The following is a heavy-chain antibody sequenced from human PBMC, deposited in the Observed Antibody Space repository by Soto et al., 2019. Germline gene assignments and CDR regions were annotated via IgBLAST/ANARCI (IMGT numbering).Heavy chain of an antibody. CDR2: IISIFVTA. V-gene: IGHV1-69*13. J-gene: IGHJ3*02. CDR1: GGTFYSSA. Sequence: PSVPVSCQASGGTFYSSAISWVRQAPGVGPAWTRRIISIFVTANYAQTFQGRDEITADESSSTAYMELSSLRSEDTAVYYWSRDKSSSWYYGPDSSGSYPSDDAFAIWGQGAMVTVSS. CDR3: SRDKSSSWYYGPDSSGSYPSDDAFAI. D-gene: IGHD3-22*01.